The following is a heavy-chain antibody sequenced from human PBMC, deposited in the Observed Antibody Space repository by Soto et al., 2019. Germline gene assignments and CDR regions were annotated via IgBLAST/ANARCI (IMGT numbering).Heavy chain of an antibody. J-gene: IGHJ6*03. CDR1: GRTFSSYT. D-gene: IGHD4-4*01. CDR2: IIPILGIA. Sequence: SVKVSCKASGRTFSSYTISWVRQAPGQGLEWMGRIIPILGIANYAQKFQGRVTITADKSTSTAYMELSSLRSEDTAVYYCARDHCSNYYYYMDVWGKGTTVTVSS. CDR3: ARDHCSNYYYYMDV. V-gene: IGHV1-69*04.